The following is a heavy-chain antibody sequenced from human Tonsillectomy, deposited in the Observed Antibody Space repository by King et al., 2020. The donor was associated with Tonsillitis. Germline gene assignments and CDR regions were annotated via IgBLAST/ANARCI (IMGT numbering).Heavy chain of an antibody. V-gene: IGHV4-59*01. J-gene: IGHJ5*02. CDR2: IYYSGST. CDR3: ARETXXXXXYDXGPGWXXP. D-gene: IGHD3-22*01. Sequence: QLQESGXGLVKPSETLSLTCTVSGGSISSYYWSXIRQPPGKGLEWIGYIYYSGSTNYNPSLKSRVTISVDTSKNQFSLKLSSVTAADTAVYYCARETXXXXXYDXGPGWXXPWXXGTLVTVXX. CDR1: GGSISSYY.